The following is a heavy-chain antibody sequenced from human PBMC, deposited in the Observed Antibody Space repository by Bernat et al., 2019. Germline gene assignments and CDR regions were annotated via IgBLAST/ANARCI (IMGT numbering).Heavy chain of an antibody. D-gene: IGHD3-10*01. CDR1: GFTLSHHH. Sequence: EVQLVESGGGLVQPGGSLRLSCAASGFTLSHHHMNWVRQAPGKGLEWVAYISISGTTIYYSDSVKGRFTISRDNSKNTLYLQMNSLRAEDTAVYYCARDATWFEQNYFDYWGQGTLVTVSS. J-gene: IGHJ4*02. CDR2: ISISGTTI. V-gene: IGHV3-48*01. CDR3: ARDATWFEQNYFDY.